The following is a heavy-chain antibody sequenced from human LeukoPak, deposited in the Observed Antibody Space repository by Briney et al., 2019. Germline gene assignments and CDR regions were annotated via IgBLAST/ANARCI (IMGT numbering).Heavy chain of an antibody. J-gene: IGHJ6*02. V-gene: IGHV3-11*04. D-gene: IGHD6-13*01. CDR3: ARVEGASSSLPSPYFYGMDV. CDR2: IYTAGGRI. CDR1: GFTFSDYH. Sequence: GGSLRLSCAASGFTFSDYHMTWIRQAPGKGLEYVSFIYTAGGRIDYADSVKGRFTISRDNAKNSLYLQMNSLRAEDTAVYYCARVEGASSSLPSPYFYGMDVWGQGTTVTVSS.